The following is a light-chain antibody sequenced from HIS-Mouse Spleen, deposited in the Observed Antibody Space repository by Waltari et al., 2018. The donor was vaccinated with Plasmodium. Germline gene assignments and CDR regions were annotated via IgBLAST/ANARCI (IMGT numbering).Light chain of an antibody. CDR2: GAS. V-gene: IGKV3-20*01. CDR1: QSVGSSY. Sequence: EIVLTQSPGTLSLSPGERATLSCRASQSVGSSYLSWYQQKPGQAPRLLILGASSRATGIPDRCSGSGSGTDFTLTISKLEPEDFAVYYCQQYGSSPITFGQGTRLEIK. J-gene: IGKJ5*01. CDR3: QQYGSSPIT.